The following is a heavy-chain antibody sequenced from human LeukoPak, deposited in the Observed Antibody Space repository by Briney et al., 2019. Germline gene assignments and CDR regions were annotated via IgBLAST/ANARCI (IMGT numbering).Heavy chain of an antibody. CDR2: INHSGST. D-gene: IGHD4-23*01. CDR3: ALHDYGGNSVGGPFDY. Sequence: SETLSLTCAVYGGSFSGYYWSWIRQPPGKGLEWIREINHSGSTYYNPSLKSRVTISVDRSKNQFSLKLSSVTAADTAVYYCALHDYGGNSVGGPFDYWGQGTLVTVSS. J-gene: IGHJ4*02. V-gene: IGHV4-34*01. CDR1: GGSFSGYY.